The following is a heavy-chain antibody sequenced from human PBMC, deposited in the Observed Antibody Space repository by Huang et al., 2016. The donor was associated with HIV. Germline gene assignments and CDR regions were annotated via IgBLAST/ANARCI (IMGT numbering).Heavy chain of an antibody. D-gene: IGHD3-10*01. Sequence: EVQLVESGGGLVQPGGSLRLSCAASGFTFSSYWMHWVRQVPGKGLVWVSHSKRDVSSTSYADSVKGRFTISRDNAKNTLYLQMNSLRAEDTAVYYCARGSRQGKYYYGSGTAYWGQGTLVTVSS. J-gene: IGHJ4*02. V-gene: IGHV3-74*01. CDR1: GFTFSSYW. CDR2: SKRDVSST. CDR3: ARGSRQGKYYYGSGTAY.